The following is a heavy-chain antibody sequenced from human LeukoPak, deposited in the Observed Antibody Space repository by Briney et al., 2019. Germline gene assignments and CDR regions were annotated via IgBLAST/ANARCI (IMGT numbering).Heavy chain of an antibody. Sequence: SETLSLTCAVYGGSFSGYYWSWIRQPPGKGLEWIGEINHSGSTNYNPSLKSRVTISVDTSKNQFSLKLSSVTAADTAVYYCARRNERRAPGAFDIWGQGTMVTVSS. CDR1: GGSFSGYY. CDR2: INHSGST. J-gene: IGHJ3*02. CDR3: ARRNERRAPGAFDI. D-gene: IGHD1-1*01. V-gene: IGHV4-34*01.